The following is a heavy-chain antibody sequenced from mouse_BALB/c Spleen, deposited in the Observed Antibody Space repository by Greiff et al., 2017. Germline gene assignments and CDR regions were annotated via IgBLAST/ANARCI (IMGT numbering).Heavy chain of an antibody. J-gene: IGHJ4*01. CDR3: ARGDGYYPLAMDY. CDR2: IDPANGNT. V-gene: IGHV14-3*02. Sequence: EVQLQQSGAELVKPGASVKLSCTASGFNIKDTYMHWVKQRPEQGLEWIGRIDPANGNTKYDPKFQGKATITADTSSNTAYLQLSSLTSEDTAVYYCARGDGYYPLAMDYWGQGTSVTVSS. D-gene: IGHD2-3*01. CDR1: GFNIKDTY.